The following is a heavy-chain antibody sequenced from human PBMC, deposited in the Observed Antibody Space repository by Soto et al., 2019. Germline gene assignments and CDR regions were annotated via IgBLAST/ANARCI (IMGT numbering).Heavy chain of an antibody. CDR1: GFTFSSYW. Sequence: PGGSLRLSCAASGFTFSSYWMSWVRQAPGKGLEWVANIKQDGSEKYYVDSVKGRFTISRDNAKNSLYLQMNSLRAEDTAVYYCARGYCSSTSCSRDYYYGMDVWGQGTTVTVSS. J-gene: IGHJ6*02. V-gene: IGHV3-7*03. CDR2: IKQDGSEK. CDR3: ARGYCSSTSCSRDYYYGMDV. D-gene: IGHD2-2*01.